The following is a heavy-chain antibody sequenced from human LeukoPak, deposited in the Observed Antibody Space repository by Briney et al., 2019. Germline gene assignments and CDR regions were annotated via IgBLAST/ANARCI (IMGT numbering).Heavy chain of an antibody. CDR2: IKQDGSEK. CDR3: AKSGDYGDYPAPFDY. CDR1: GFTFSSYW. Sequence: GGSLRLSCAASGFTFSSYWMSWVRQAPGKGLEWVANIKQDGSEKYYVDSVKGRFTISRDNAKNSLYLQMNSLRAEDTALYHCAKSGDYGDYPAPFDYWGQGTLVTVSS. V-gene: IGHV3-7*03. D-gene: IGHD4-17*01. J-gene: IGHJ4*02.